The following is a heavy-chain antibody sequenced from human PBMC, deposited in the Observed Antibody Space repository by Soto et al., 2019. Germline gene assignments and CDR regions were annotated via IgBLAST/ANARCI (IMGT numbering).Heavy chain of an antibody. CDR1: GASSSGFY. CDR2: IYATGTT. CDR3: VRDGTKTLRDWFDP. J-gene: IGHJ5*02. D-gene: IGHD1-1*01. V-gene: IGHV4-4*07. Sequence: PSETLSLTCTVPGASSSGFYWSWIRKSAGKGLEWIGRIYATGTTDYNPSLKSRVMMSVDTSKKQFSLKLRSVTAADTAVYYCVRDGTKTLRDWFDPWGQGISVTASS.